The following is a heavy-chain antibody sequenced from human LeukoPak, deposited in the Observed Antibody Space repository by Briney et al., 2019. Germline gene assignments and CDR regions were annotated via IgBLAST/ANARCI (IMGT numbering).Heavy chain of an antibody. D-gene: IGHD3-10*01. CDR1: GASMISNNW. Sequence: PSETLSLTCAVSGASMISNNWWNWFRQSPGKGLEWIGEIYHSGSPNYNPSLKSRVTISVDESKTEYSLILTSVTAADTAVYFCARDFGLWGRGTLVTVSS. V-gene: IGHV4-4*02. J-gene: IGHJ2*01. CDR2: IYHSGSP. CDR3: ARDFGL.